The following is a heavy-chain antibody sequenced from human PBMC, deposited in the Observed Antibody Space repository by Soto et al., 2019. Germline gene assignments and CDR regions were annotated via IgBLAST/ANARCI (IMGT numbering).Heavy chain of an antibody. CDR3: ARTSALPLGYPHGMDV. D-gene: IGHD7-27*01. J-gene: IGHJ6*02. Sequence: SGPTLVNPTQTLTLTCTFSGFSLNSNGMCVNWIRQPPGKALEWLALIDWDDNKYYSTSLKTRLTISRDTYKNQVVLTMTNMDPVETATYYCARTSALPLGYPHGMDVWGQGTTVTVS. CDR1: GFSLNSNGMC. V-gene: IGHV2-70*13. CDR2: IDWDDNK.